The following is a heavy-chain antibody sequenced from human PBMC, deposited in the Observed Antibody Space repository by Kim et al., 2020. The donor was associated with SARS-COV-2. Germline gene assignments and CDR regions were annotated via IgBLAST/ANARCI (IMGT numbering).Heavy chain of an antibody. V-gene: IGHV3-72*01. J-gene: IGHJ4*02. CDR3: VQGHRVLDS. Sequence: GGSLRLSCVASGFSFSDNYMDCVRQAPGKGLELVGRIRNKPNSYTTEYAPSVKGRFTVSRDASKNSLYLQMDSLKPEDTAMYYWVQGHRVLDSWGQGTLV. CDR1: GFSFSDNY. CDR2: IRNKPNSYTT. D-gene: IGHD3-10*01.